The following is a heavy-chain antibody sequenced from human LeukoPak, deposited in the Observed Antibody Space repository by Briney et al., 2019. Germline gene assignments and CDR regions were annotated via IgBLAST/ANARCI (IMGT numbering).Heavy chain of an antibody. CDR2: IKRDGSKI. CDR1: AFTFRTYW. D-gene: IGHD3-10*01. Sequence: GGSLRLSCAASAFTFRTYWMSWLRQAPGKGLEWVANIKRDGSKIYYVDSVKGRFTISRDNDKNSLYLQMNSLSAEDTAVYYCTRDSQGSGIYSVDYWGQGTLVTVSS. J-gene: IGHJ4*02. V-gene: IGHV3-7*05. CDR3: TRDSQGSGIYSVDY.